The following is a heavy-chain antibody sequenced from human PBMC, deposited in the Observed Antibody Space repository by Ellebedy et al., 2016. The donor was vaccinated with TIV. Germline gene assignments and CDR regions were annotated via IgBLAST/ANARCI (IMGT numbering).Heavy chain of an antibody. CDR3: AKSGAGSSAYIDY. D-gene: IGHD2-2*01. J-gene: IGHJ4*02. CDR1: GFTFSRYW. CDR2: INSDGSST. V-gene: IGHV3-74*01. Sequence: GESLKISCAASGFTFSRYWMHWVRQAPGKGLVWVSRINSDGSSTSYADSVKGRFTISRDNSKNTLYLQMNSLRAEDTAVYYCAKSGAGSSAYIDYWGQGTVVTVSS.